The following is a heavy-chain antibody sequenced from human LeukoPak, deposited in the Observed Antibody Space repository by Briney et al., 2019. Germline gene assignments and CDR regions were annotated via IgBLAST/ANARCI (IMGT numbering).Heavy chain of an antibody. CDR2: IYHSGST. D-gene: IGHD3-3*01. CDR3: ASSGFYTAKLDY. CDR1: GGSISSGGYS. J-gene: IGHJ4*02. Sequence: LSETLSLTCAVSGGSISSGGYSWSWIRQPPGKGLEWIGYIYHSGSTYYNPSLKSRVTISVDRSKDLFSLKLSSVTAADTAVYYCASSGFYTAKLDYWGQGTLVTVSS. V-gene: IGHV4-30-2*01.